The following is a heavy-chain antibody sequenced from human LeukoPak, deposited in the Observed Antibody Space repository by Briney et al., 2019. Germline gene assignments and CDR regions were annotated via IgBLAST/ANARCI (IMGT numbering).Heavy chain of an antibody. J-gene: IGHJ1*01. CDR1: GGSFSGYY. CDR2: INHSGST. V-gene: IGHV4-34*01. D-gene: IGHD6-19*01. CDR3: ARAVAGRGYFQH. Sequence: PSETLSLTCAVYGGSFSGYYWGWIRQPPGKGLEWIGEINHSGSTNYNPSLKSRDTISVDTSKNQFSLKLSSVTAADTAVYYCARAVAGRGYFQHWGQGTLVTVSS.